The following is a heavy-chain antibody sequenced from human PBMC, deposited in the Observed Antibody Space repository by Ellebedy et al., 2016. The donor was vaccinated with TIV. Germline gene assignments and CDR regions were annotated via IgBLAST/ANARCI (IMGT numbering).Heavy chain of an antibody. CDR3: ARVFRYDSSQIQH. J-gene: IGHJ1*01. Sequence: SETLSLXCTVSGGSISSSSYYWGWIRQPPGKGLEWIGSIYYSGSTYYNPSLKSRVTISVDTSKNQFSLKLSSVTAADTAVYYCARVFRYDSSQIQHWGQGTLVTVSS. D-gene: IGHD3-22*01. CDR2: IYYSGST. CDR1: GGSISSSSYY. V-gene: IGHV4-39*07.